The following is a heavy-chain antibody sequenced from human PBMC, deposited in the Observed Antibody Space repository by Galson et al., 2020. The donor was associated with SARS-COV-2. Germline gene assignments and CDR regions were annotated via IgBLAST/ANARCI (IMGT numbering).Heavy chain of an antibody. D-gene: IGHD4-17*01. V-gene: IGHV3-30-3*01. J-gene: IGHJ4*01. CDR3: AREGDYGDCPFDC. CDR1: GFTFSSYA. Sequence: TGGSLRLSCPASGFTFSSYAMPWVRQAPGKGLEWVAVISYDGSNKYYADPVKGRFTISRDNSKNTLYLQKNSLKAEDTAVYYCAREGDYGDCPFDCWGHGTLVSVSS. CDR2: ISYDGSNK.